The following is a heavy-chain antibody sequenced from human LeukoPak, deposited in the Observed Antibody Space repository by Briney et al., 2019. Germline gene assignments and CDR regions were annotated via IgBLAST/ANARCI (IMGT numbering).Heavy chain of an antibody. CDR3: ARSYYDSSGGYDY. V-gene: IGHV1-46*01. CDR2: ISPSGGST. Sequence: ASVKVSCKASGYTFTTYYMHWVRQAPGQGLEWMGMISPSGGSTSYPQKFQGRVTMTRDTSTSTVYMELSSLRSEDTAVYYCARSYYDSSGGYDYWGQGTLVTVSS. D-gene: IGHD3-22*01. J-gene: IGHJ4*02. CDR1: GYTFTTYY.